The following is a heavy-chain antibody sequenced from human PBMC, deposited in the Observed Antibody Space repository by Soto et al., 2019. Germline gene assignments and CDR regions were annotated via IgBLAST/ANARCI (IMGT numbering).Heavy chain of an antibody. V-gene: IGHV3-30*18. Sequence: QVQLVESGGGVVQPGRSLRLSCAASGFTFSSYGMHWVRQAPGKGLEWVAVISYDGSNKYYADSVKGRFTISRDNSKNTLYLQMNSLRAEDTAVYYCAKDILLDRHYYYYGMDVWGQGTTVTVSS. CDR3: AKDILLDRHYYYYGMDV. CDR1: GFTFSSYG. CDR2: ISYDGSNK. J-gene: IGHJ6*02.